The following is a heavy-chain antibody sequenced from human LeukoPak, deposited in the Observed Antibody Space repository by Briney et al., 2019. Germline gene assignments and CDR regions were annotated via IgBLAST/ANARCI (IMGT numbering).Heavy chain of an antibody. D-gene: IGHD6-6*01. CDR3: ARPSQASSSNTNYYYYGMDV. Sequence: GASVKLSCKASGYTFTSYDINWVRQAPGQGLEWMGWMNPNSGNTGYAQKFQGRVTITRNTSISTAYMELSSLRSEDTAVYYCARPSQASSSNTNYYYYGMDVWGQGTTVTVSS. CDR2: MNPNSGNT. J-gene: IGHJ6*02. CDR1: GYTFTSYD. V-gene: IGHV1-8*01.